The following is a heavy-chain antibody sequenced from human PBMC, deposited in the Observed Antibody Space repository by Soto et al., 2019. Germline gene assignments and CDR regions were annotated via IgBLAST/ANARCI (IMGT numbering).Heavy chain of an antibody. CDR3: ARGWDYYDSNQPFDY. CDR1: GFTFSSYG. V-gene: IGHV3-33*01. Sequence: QVQLVESGGGVVQPGRSLRLSCAASGFTFSSYGMHWVRQAPGKGLEWVAVIWYDGSNKYYADSVKGRFTISRDNSKNTLYLQMNSVRAEDTAVYYCARGWDYYDSNQPFDYWGQGTLVTVSS. J-gene: IGHJ4*02. D-gene: IGHD3-22*01. CDR2: IWYDGSNK.